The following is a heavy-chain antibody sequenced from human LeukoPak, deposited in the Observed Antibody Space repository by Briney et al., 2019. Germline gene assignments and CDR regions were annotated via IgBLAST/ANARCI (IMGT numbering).Heavy chain of an antibody. CDR1: GFNFNDYD. CDR3: VRDIGDCDGDTCPTWFDP. Sequence: GGSLRLSCEASGFNFNDYDIEWVRQPPGKGLEWLSSIGSSGDSSTYYADSVKGRFTISRDNAKNTVYLHLNSLRAGDTAVYYCVRDIGDCDGDTCPTWFDPWGQGTLVTVSS. D-gene: IGHD2-21*02. V-gene: IGHV3-48*03. CDR2: IGSSGDSST. J-gene: IGHJ5*02.